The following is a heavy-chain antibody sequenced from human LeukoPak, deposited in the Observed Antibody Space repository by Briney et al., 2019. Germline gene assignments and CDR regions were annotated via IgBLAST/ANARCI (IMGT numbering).Heavy chain of an antibody. D-gene: IGHD3-3*01. CDR1: GGSISSYY. CDR2: IYYSGST. J-gene: IGHJ3*02. V-gene: IGHV4-59*12. Sequence: SETLSLTCTVSGGSISSYYWSWIRQPPGKGLEWIGYIYYSGSTNYNPSLKSRVTISVDTSKNQFSLKLSSVTAADTAVYYCARGRVGALNIWGQGTMVTVSS. CDR3: ARGRVGALNI.